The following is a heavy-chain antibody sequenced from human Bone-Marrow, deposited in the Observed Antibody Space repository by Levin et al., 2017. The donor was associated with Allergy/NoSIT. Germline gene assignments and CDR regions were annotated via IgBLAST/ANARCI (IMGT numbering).Heavy chain of an antibody. CDR3: ARDRPGGFLFDY. D-gene: IGHD4-23*01. J-gene: IGHJ4*02. CDR1: GATVSNNSST. Sequence: SSETLSLTCAISGATVSNNSSTWHWIRQSPSRGLEWLGRTYYRSKWSHDYAVSVKSRITINPDTSKNQFSLLLNSVTPEDTAVYYCARDRPGGFLFDYWGQGTLVTVSS. CDR2: TYYRSKWSH. V-gene: IGHV6-1*01.